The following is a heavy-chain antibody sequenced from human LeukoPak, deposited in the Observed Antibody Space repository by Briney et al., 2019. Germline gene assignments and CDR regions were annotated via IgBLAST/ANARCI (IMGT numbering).Heavy chain of an antibody. CDR3: ALSSKDSVLVPTGQDGFDS. D-gene: IGHD1-1*01. CDR1: GFIFNGHY. Sequence: ASVKVSCKASGFIFNGHYLHWVRQAPGQGLEWVGWINPNSGGTNYAHKFRGRVAMTRDTSINTGYLEVSGLTSDDTAVYYCALSSKDSVLVPTGQDGFDSWGQGTLVTVSS. J-gene: IGHJ4*02. V-gene: IGHV1-2*02. CDR2: INPNSGGT.